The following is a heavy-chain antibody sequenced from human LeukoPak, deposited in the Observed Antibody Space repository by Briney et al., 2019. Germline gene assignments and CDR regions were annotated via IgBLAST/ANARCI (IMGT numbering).Heavy chain of an antibody. CDR3: AATKYSSGWYLRREY. CDR2: IYHSGST. J-gene: IGHJ4*02. CDR1: GGSISSSSYY. D-gene: IGHD6-19*01. Sequence: SETLSLTCTVSGGSISSSSYYWGWIRQPPGKGLEWIGSIYHSGSTYYNPSLKSRVTISVDTSKNQFSLKLSSVTAADTAVYYCAATKYSSGWYLRREYWGQGTLVTVSS. V-gene: IGHV4-39*07.